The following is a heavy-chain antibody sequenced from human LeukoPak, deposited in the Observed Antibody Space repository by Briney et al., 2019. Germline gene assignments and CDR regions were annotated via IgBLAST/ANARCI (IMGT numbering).Heavy chain of an antibody. Sequence: PGGSLRLSCAASGFTFSSYWMHWVRQAPGKGLVWVSGINSDGSSTNYADSVKGRFTISRDNAKNTLYLQMNSLRVEDTAVYYCARADRFDYWGQGTLVTVSS. CDR1: GFTFSSYW. D-gene: IGHD3-22*01. CDR2: INSDGSST. V-gene: IGHV3-74*01. J-gene: IGHJ4*02. CDR3: ARADRFDY.